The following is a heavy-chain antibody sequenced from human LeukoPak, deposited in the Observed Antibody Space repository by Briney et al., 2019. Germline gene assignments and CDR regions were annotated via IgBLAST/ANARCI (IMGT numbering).Heavy chain of an antibody. CDR1: GFTFGSYW. J-gene: IGHJ4*02. D-gene: IGHD4-17*01. CDR3: ARGNDYGDHVGIYFDS. CDR2: IKQDESEK. Sequence: PGGSLRLSCAASGFTFGSYWMSWVRQAPGKGLEWVANIKQDESEKYYVDSVKGRFSISRDNARNSLYLQINRLRAEDTAVYRCARGNDYGDHVGIYFDSWGQGTLVTVSS. V-gene: IGHV3-7*03.